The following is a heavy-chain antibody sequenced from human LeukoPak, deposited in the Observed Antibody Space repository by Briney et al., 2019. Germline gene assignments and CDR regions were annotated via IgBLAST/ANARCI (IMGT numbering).Heavy chain of an antibody. CDR1: GGSISSYY. CDR3: AREVHYDFWSGFRGWFDP. V-gene: IGHV4-59*12. D-gene: IGHD3-3*01. J-gene: IGHJ5*02. CDR2: IYYSGST. Sequence: SETLSLTCTVSGGSISSYYWSWIRQPPGKGLEWIGYIYYSGSTNYNPSLKSRVTISVDTSKNQFSLKLSSVTAADTAVYYCAREVHYDFWSGFRGWFDPWGQGTLVTVSS.